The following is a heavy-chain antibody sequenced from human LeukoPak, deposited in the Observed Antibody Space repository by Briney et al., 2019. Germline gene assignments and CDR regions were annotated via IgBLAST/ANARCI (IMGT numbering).Heavy chain of an antibody. CDR2: MNPNSGNT. J-gene: IGHJ4*02. Sequence: AASVKVSCKASGYTFTSYDINWVRQATGQGLEWMGWMNPNSGNTGYAQKFQGRVTMTRNTSISTAYMELSSLRSEDTAVYYCAREGLVASYLDYWGQGTLVTVSS. D-gene: IGHD2-8*02. CDR1: GYTFTSYD. V-gene: IGHV1-8*01. CDR3: AREGLVASYLDY.